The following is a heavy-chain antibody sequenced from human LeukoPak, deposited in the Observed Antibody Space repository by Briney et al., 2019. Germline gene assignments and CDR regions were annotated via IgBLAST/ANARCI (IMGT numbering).Heavy chain of an antibody. CDR1: GGSISSGDYY. V-gene: IGHV4-30-4*01. CDR3: ARDIVVVPAASPIHWFDG. CDR2: IYYSGST. D-gene: IGHD2-2*01. J-gene: IGHJ5*02. Sequence: SETLSLTCTVSGGSISSGDYYWSWIRQPPGKGLEWIGYIYYSGSTYYNPSLKSRVTISVDTSKNQFSLKLSSVTAADTAVYYCARDIVVVPAASPIHWFDGWGQGTLVTVSS.